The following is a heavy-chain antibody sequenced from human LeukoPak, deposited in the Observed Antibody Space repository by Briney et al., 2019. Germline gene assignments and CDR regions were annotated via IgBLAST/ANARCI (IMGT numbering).Heavy chain of an antibody. CDR1: GFTFSNYG. CDR3: ARKRDCSGSSCYGWFDP. D-gene: IGHD2-15*01. V-gene: IGHV3-30*03. Sequence: ERSLRLSCAASGFTFSNYGMHWVRQAPGKGLEWVAVISYDGSNKYYADSVKGRFTISRDNSKNTLYLQMNSLRAEDTAVYYCARKRDCSGSSCYGWFDPWGQGTLVTVFS. CDR2: ISYDGSNK. J-gene: IGHJ5*02.